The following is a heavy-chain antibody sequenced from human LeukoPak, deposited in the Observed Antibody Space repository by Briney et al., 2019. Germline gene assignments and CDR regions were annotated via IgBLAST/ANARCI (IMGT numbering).Heavy chain of an antibody. D-gene: IGHD3-22*01. CDR1: GGTFSSYA. CDR3: ARTSGYYDSSGYYLTDAFDI. V-gene: IGHV1-69*13. CDR2: IIPIFGTA. J-gene: IGHJ3*02. Sequence: SVKVSCKASGGTFSSYAISWVRQAPGQGLEWMGGIIPIFGTANYAQKLQGRVTITADESTSTAYMELSSLRSEDTAVYYCARTSGYYDSSGYYLTDAFDIWGQGTMVTVSS.